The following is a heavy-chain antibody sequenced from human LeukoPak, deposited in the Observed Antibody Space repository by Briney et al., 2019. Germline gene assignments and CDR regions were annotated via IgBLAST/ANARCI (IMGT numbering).Heavy chain of an antibody. J-gene: IGHJ3*02. CDR3: AKAKDWNSDYDAFDI. CDR2: IRYDGSNQ. V-gene: IGHV3-30*02. D-gene: IGHD1-7*01. Sequence: TGGSLRLFCAASGFNLRSYGMHWVRQAPGKGLEGVAFIRYDGSNQYHADSVKGRFTISRDNSKNTMYLQMNSLRAEDTAVYYCAKAKDWNSDYDAFDIWGQGKMVTVSS. CDR1: GFNLRSYG.